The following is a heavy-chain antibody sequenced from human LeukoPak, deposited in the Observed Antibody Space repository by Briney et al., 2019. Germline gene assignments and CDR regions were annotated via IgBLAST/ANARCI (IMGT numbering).Heavy chain of an antibody. Sequence: ASVKVSCKASGYTFTGYYMHWVRQAPGQGLEWMGGIIPIFGTANYAQKFQGRVTITADESTSTAYMELSSLRSEDTAVYYCAIRAHVVSTGAFDIWGQGTMVTVSS. J-gene: IGHJ3*02. CDR1: GYTFTGYY. D-gene: IGHD3-22*01. CDR3: AIRAHVVSTGAFDI. CDR2: IIPIFGTA. V-gene: IGHV1-69*13.